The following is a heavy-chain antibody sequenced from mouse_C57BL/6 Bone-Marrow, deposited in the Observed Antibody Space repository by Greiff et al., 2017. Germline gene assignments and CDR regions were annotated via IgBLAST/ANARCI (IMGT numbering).Heavy chain of an antibody. Sequence: EVQGVESGGGLVKPGGSLKLSCAASGFTFSSYAMSWVRQTPGKRLEWVATISDGGSYTYYPDNVKGRFTISRDNAKNNLYLQMSHLKSEDTAMYYCARGDYYGSTYYAMDYWGQGTSVTVSS. CDR1: GFTFSSYA. V-gene: IGHV5-4*01. J-gene: IGHJ4*01. D-gene: IGHD1-1*01. CDR3: ARGDYYGSTYYAMDY. CDR2: ISDGGSYT.